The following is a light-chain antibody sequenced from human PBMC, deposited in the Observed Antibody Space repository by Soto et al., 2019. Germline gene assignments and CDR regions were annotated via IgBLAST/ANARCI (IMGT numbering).Light chain of an antibody. CDR2: WAS. V-gene: IGKV4-1*01. CDR1: QTVLYRSNNLNY. CDR3: QQNYSSPRT. Sequence: DIVMTQSPDALAVSLGERATINCKSIQTVLYRSNNLNYLSWYQQKPGQPPKLLIYWASTRESGVPDRFSGSGSGTDFTLTISSLQAEDEAGYYCQQNYSSPRTFGGGTKVESK. J-gene: IGKJ4*01.